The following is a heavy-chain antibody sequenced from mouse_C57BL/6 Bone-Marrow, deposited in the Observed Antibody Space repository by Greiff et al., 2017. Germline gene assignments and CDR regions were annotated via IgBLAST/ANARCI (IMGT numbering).Heavy chain of an antibody. D-gene: IGHD2-3*01. CDR3: ARGNDGYPHFDY. J-gene: IGHJ2*01. CDR2: IDPEDGES. V-gene: IGHV14-2*01. Sequence: EVNVVESGAELVKPGASVKLSCTASGFNIKDYYMHWVKQRTEQGLEWIGRIDPEDGESKYAPKFPGKATITADTSSNTAYLQRSSLTSEDTAVYYGARGNDGYPHFDYWGQGTTLTVSS. CDR1: GFNIKDYY.